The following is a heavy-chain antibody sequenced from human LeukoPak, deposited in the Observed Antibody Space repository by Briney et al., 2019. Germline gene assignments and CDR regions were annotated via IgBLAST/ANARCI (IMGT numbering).Heavy chain of an antibody. CDR2: INWYCGST. J-gene: IGHJ3*02. CDR1: GFTFDDYG. CDR3: AKDRRHSDSSGYYSHDAFDI. D-gene: IGHD3-22*01. Sequence: GGSLTLSCAVSGFTFDDYGMSWVRQAPGKGLEWVSGINWYCGSTGYADSVKGRFTISRDNSKNTLLLQMNSLRAEDTAVYYCAKDRRHSDSSGYYSHDAFDIWGQGTTVTVSS. V-gene: IGHV3-20*04.